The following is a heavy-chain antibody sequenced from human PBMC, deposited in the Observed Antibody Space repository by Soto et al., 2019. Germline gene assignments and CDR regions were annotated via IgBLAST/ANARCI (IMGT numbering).Heavy chain of an antibody. CDR1: GSTFSSYW. J-gene: IGHJ5*02. CDR2: INSDGSST. Sequence: GGSLRLSCADSGSTFSSYWMHWVRQAPGKGLVWVSRINSDGSSTSYADSVKGRFTISRDNAKNTLYLQMNSLRAEDTAVYYCARGSDLLLWFGELLTGNSWFDPWGQGTLVTVSS. V-gene: IGHV3-74*01. D-gene: IGHD3-10*01. CDR3: ARGSDLLLWFGELLTGNSWFDP.